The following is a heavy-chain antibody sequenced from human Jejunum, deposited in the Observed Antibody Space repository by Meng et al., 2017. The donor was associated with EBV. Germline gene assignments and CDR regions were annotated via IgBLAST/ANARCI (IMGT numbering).Heavy chain of an antibody. V-gene: IGHV7-4-1*02. D-gene: IGHD1-26*01. CDR1: GYTFTNYA. CDR3: ARAVVGSTSLDY. CDR2: INTKTGNP. J-gene: IGHJ4*02. Sequence: QVQLVQSGVEVRKPGASVKISCKTSGYTFTNYAMNWVRQAPGQGLEWMAWINTKTGNPAYAQGFTGRFVFSLDMSVTTIYLQISSLEAEDTAIYYCARAVVGSTSLDYWGQGTLVTVSS.